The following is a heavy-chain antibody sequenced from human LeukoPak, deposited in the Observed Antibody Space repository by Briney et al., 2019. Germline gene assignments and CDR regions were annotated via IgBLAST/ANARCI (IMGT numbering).Heavy chain of an antibody. V-gene: IGHV5-51*01. CDR2: IYPGDSDT. CDR3: ARRNYYDTSSYPVQCYFDY. Sequence: GEPLKISCQGSGYSFTSYWIGWVRQMPGKGLEWMGIIYPGDSDTRYSPSFQGQVTISADKSISTAYLQWSSLKASDTAMYYCARRNYYDTSSYPVQCYFDYWGQGTLVTVSS. J-gene: IGHJ4*02. CDR1: GYSFTSYW. D-gene: IGHD3-22*01.